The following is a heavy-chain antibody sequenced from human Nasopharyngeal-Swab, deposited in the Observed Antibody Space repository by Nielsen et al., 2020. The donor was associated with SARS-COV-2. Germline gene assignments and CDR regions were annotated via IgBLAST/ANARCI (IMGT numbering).Heavy chain of an antibody. CDR2: ISYDGSNK. Sequence: GESLKISCAASGFTFSSYAMHWVRQAPGKGLEWVAVISYDGSNKYYADSVKGRFTISRDNSKNTLYLQMNSLRAEDTAVYYCARGRTGNYYYSMDVWGQGTTVTVSS. V-gene: IGHV3-30-3*01. CDR1: GFTFSSYA. D-gene: IGHD1/OR15-1a*01. CDR3: ARGRTGNYYYSMDV. J-gene: IGHJ6*02.